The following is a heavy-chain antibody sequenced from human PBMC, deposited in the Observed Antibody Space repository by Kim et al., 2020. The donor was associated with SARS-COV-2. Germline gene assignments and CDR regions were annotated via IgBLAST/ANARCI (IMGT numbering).Heavy chain of an antibody. CDR2: INHSGST. V-gene: IGHV4-34*01. Sequence: SETLSLTCAVYGGSFSGYYWSWIRQPPGKGLEWIGEINHSGSTNYNPSLKSRVTISVDTSKNQFSLKLSSVTAADTAVYYCARGRVRGVIITGHWFDPWG. CDR3: ARGRVRGVIITGHWFDP. CDR1: GGSFSGYY. J-gene: IGHJ5*02. D-gene: IGHD3-10*01.